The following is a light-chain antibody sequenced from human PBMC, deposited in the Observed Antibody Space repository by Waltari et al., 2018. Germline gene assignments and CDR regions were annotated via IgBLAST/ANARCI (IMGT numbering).Light chain of an antibody. CDR2: DAS. J-gene: IGKJ2*01. V-gene: IGKV1-33*01. CDR1: QDITNY. Sequence: DIQMTQFPSSLSASVGDRVTIACHASQDITNYLNWYQQTIGRAPKLLIYDASNLETGVSSRFSGSGSGTNFTVVISSLQPEDIATYYCQQSDGLPRTFGQGTQVEIK. CDR3: QQSDGLPRT.